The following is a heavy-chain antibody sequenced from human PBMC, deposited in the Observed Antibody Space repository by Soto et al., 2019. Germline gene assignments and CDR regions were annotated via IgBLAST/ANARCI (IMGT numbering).Heavy chain of an antibody. V-gene: IGHV3-49*04. CDR2: IPNDIYDETT. J-gene: IGHJ4*02. CDR3: TRGRDGFNPYYFLY. Sequence: GGSLRLSCTASGFTFGDYAINWVRQVPGKGLEWLGFIPNDIYDETTEYAASVKGRIIISRDDSKGMAYLQMDSLKTEDTGVYYCTRGRDGFNPYYFLYWGQGALVTVSS. D-gene: IGHD5-12*01. CDR1: GFTFGDYA.